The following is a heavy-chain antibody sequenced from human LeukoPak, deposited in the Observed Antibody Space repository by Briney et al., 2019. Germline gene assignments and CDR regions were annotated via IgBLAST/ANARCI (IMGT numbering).Heavy chain of an antibody. J-gene: IGHJ3*02. CDR1: GFTFSSYA. D-gene: IGHD1-26*01. V-gene: IGHV3-23*01. CDR3: AKAKRGSGSYYSAFDI. CDR2: ISGSGGST. Sequence: GGSLRLSCAASGFTFSSYAMSWVRQAPGKGLEWVSAISGSGGSTYYADSVKGRFTISRDNSKNTLYLQMNSLRAEDTAVYYCAKAKRGSGSYYSAFDIWGQGTMVTVSS.